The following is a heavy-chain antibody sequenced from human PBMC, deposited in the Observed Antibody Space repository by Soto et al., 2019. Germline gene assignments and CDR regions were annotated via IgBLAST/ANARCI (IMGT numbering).Heavy chain of an antibody. CDR2: ISSSSSYI. CDR3: AKDSSLVVITRFDY. CDR1: GFTFSSYS. J-gene: IGHJ4*02. Sequence: GGSLRLSCAASGFTFSSYSMNWVRQAPGKGLEWVSSISSSSSYIYYADSVKGRFTISRDNSKNSLYLQMNSLRAEDTAVYYCAKDSSLVVITRFDYWGQGTLVTVSS. V-gene: IGHV3-21*04. D-gene: IGHD3-22*01.